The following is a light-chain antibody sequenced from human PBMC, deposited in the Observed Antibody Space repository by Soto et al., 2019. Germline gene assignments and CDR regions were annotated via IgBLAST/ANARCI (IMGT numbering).Light chain of an antibody. J-gene: IGKJ1*01. CDR3: QQYGSSPRT. Sequence: EIVMTQSPATLSVSPGERATLSCRASQSVSSNLAWYQQKPGQAPRLLIYGASNRATGIPDRFSGSGSGTDFTLTISRLEPEDFAVYYCQQYGSSPRTFGQGTKVE. V-gene: IGKV3-20*01. CDR2: GAS. CDR1: QSVSSN.